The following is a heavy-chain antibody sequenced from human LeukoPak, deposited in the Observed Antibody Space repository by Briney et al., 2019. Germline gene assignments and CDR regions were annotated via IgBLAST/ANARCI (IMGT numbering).Heavy chain of an antibody. CDR2: ISYDGSNK. CDR1: GFTFSSYA. V-gene: IGHV3-30-3*01. Sequence: GGSLRLSCAASGFTFSSYAMHWVRQAPGKGLEWVAVISYDGSNKYYADSVKGRFTISRDNSKNTLYLQMNSLRAEDTAVYYCAGTAVAGRRYFSYDYWGQGTLVTVSS. D-gene: IGHD6-19*01. J-gene: IGHJ4*02. CDR3: AGTAVAGRRYFSYDY.